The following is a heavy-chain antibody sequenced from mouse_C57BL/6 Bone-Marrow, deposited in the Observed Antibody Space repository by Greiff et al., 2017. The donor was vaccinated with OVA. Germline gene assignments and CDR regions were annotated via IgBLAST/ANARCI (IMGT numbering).Heavy chain of an antibody. Sequence: EVQLVESGGGLVQPGGSLKLSCAASGFTFSDYYMYWVRQTPEKRLEWVAYISNGGGSTYYPDTVKGRFTIARDNAKNTLYLQMSRLKSEDTAMYYCARPSYDGYWMDYWGQGTSVTVSS. J-gene: IGHJ4*01. D-gene: IGHD2-3*01. CDR2: ISNGGGST. V-gene: IGHV5-12*01. CDR1: GFTFSDYY. CDR3: ARPSYDGYWMDY.